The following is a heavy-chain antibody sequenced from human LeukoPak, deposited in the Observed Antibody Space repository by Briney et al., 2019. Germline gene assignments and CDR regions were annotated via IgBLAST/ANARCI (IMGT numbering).Heavy chain of an antibody. D-gene: IGHD6-19*01. V-gene: IGHV3-23*01. Sequence: GGSLRLSCAVSGFSVSSSGMSWVRQAPGKGLEWISAISVDGETTYYADSVRGQFIISRDASKNALDLQLSSLRADDTALYYCAQGYLSGWYPYWGQGSLVSVSS. CDR3: AQGYLSGWYPY. CDR1: GFSVSSSG. J-gene: IGHJ4*02. CDR2: ISVDGETT.